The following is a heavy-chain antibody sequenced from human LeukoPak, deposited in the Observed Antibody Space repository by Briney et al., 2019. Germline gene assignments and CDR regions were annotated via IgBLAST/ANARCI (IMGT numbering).Heavy chain of an antibody. CDR1: GFTFNSYA. J-gene: IGHJ5*02. CDR3: ARDRHGGDRYRVDP. Sequence: PGGSLRLSCTASGFTFNSYAMSWVRQAPGKGLEWVSAISGTGGSTYYADSVKGRFTISRDNSKNTLYLQMNSLRAEDTAVYYCARDRHGGDRYRVDPWGQGTLVTVSS. V-gene: IGHV3-23*01. D-gene: IGHD5-12*01. CDR2: ISGTGGST.